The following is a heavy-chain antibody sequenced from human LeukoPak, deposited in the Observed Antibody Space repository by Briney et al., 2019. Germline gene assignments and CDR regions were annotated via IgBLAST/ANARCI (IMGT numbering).Heavy chain of an antibody. CDR3: ATDRSSWYMGDNWFDP. CDR2: ISSSSSYI. V-gene: IGHV3-21*04. CDR1: GFTFSSYA. D-gene: IGHD6-13*01. Sequence: GGSLRLSCAASGFTFSSYAMSWVRQAPGKGLEWVSSISSSSSYIYYADSVKGRFTISRDNAKNSLYLQMNSLRAEDTAVYYCATDRSSWYMGDNWFDPWGQGTLVTVSS. J-gene: IGHJ5*02.